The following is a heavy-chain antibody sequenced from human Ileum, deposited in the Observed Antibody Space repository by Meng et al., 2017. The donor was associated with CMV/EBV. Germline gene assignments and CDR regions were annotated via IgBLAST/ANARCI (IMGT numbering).Heavy chain of an antibody. CDR2: ISYDGSNK. J-gene: IGHJ3*02. CDR3: ARVQNYYDSSGYYPLGDAFDI. D-gene: IGHD3-22*01. Sequence: GESLKISCAASGFTFSSYAMHWVRQAPGKGLEWVAVISYDGSNKYYADSVKGRFTISRDNSKNTLYLQMNSLRAEDTAVYYCARVQNYYDSSGYYPLGDAFDIWGQGTRVTGSS. V-gene: IGHV3-30-3*01. CDR1: GFTFSSYA.